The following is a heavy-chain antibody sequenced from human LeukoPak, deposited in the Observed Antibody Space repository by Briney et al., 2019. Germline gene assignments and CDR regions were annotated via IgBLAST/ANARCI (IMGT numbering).Heavy chain of an antibody. CDR1: GYTFTSYA. D-gene: IGHD3-10*01. J-gene: IGHJ6*02. CDR3: ARDFGSGSYWYYYYYGMDV. V-gene: IGHV3-30*04. Sequence: SCKASGYTFTSYAMHWVRQAPGKGLEWVAVISYDGSNKYYADSVKGRFTISRDNSKNTLYLQMNSLRAEGTAVYYCARDFGSGSYWYYYYYGMDVWGQGTTVTVSS. CDR2: ISYDGSNK.